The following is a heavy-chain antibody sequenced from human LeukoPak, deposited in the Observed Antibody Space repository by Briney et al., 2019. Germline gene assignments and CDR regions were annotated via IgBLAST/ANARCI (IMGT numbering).Heavy chain of an antibody. Sequence: SGTLSLTCAVSGGAISSNNWWGWVRQPPGKGLEWIGEIYHSGSPNYNPSLKSRVTISVDKSRNHFSLNLSSVTAADTAVYYCARVNINNWHSCDYWGQGTLVTVSS. V-gene: IGHV4-4*02. CDR3: ARVNINNWHSCDY. J-gene: IGHJ4*02. CDR2: IYHSGSP. CDR1: GGAISSNNW. D-gene: IGHD1-1*01.